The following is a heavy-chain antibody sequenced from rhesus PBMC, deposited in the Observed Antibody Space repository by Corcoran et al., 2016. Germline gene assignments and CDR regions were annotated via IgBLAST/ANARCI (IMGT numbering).Heavy chain of an antibody. V-gene: IGHV4-143*01. Sequence: QVQLQESGPGLVKPSETLSLTCTVSGGSISGYYGWSWIRQSPGRGLEWIGGIYDGISVTSDTPALTSRASCSRDTSKSQFSLRLTSVAAAVTAVYYWARLARYGVGEYWYFDIWGPGTPITISS. CDR1: GGSISGYYG. D-gene: IGHD5-36*01. CDR3: ARLARYGVGEYWYFDI. J-gene: IGHJ2*01. CDR2: IYDGISVT.